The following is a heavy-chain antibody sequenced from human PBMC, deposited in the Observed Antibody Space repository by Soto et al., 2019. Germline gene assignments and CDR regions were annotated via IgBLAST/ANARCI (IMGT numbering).Heavy chain of an antibody. D-gene: IGHD3-22*01. CDR3: AKTRRGYYQGDAFDI. V-gene: IGHV3-23*01. CDR1: GYTFSSYA. J-gene: IGHJ3*02. Sequence: EVQLLESGGDLVQPGGSLRLSCAASGYTFSSYAMNWVRQAPGKGLEWVSSISDSGHSTYNADSVKGRFTISRDNSRNTLYLQMYSLRVEDTAVYYCAKTRRGYYQGDAFDIWGQGTMVTVSS. CDR2: ISDSGHST.